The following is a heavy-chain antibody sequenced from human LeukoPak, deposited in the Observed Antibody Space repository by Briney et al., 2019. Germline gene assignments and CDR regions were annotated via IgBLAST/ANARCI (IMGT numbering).Heavy chain of an antibody. V-gene: IGHV3-64*01. J-gene: IGHJ5*02. CDR3: ARDLSRWHWKAWFDP. Sequence: GGSLRLSCAASGFTFSSYAMHWVRQAPGKGLEYVSAISSNGGSTYYANSVKGRFTISRDNSKNSIYLEMNSLRVEDTAVYHCARDLSRWHWKAWFDPWGQGTQVTVSS. CDR1: GFTFSSYA. CDR2: ISSNGGST. D-gene: IGHD1-1*01.